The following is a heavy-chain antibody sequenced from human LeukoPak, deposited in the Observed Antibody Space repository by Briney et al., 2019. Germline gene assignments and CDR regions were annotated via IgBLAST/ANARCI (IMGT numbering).Heavy chain of an antibody. Sequence: GGSLRLSCAVSGFTFRTYGMHWVSQAPGKGLEWVAIIWNDGNSQYYGDSVKGRFTISRDNSNSTLFLHMNNLRVEDTAVYYCVSDANYYFDYWGQGTLVTVSS. V-gene: IGHV3-33*01. CDR3: VSDANYYFDY. CDR2: IWNDGNSQ. D-gene: IGHD1-7*01. CDR1: GFTFRTYG. J-gene: IGHJ4*02.